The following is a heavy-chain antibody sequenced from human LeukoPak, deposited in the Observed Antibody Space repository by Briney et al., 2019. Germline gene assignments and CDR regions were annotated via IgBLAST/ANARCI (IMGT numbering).Heavy chain of an antibody. Sequence: SETLSLTCTVSGGSISSSSYYWTWIRQPPGKGLEWIGYIYPSGTTNCNPSLKSRVTISIDTSKNQFSLKLSTVTAADTAVYYCAGVISATGYFDYWGQGTLVTVSS. CDR2: IYPSGTT. CDR3: AGVISATGYFDY. CDR1: GGSISSSSYY. V-gene: IGHV4-61*01. D-gene: IGHD2-15*01. J-gene: IGHJ4*02.